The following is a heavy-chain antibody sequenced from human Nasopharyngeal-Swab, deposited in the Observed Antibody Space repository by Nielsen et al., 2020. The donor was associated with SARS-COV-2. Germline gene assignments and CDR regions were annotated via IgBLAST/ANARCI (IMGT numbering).Heavy chain of an antibody. CDR1: GYTFTSYA. J-gene: IGHJ4*02. V-gene: IGHV7-4-1*02. CDR2: INTNTGNP. Sequence: ASVKVSCKASGYTFTSYAMNWVRQAPGQGLEWMGWINTNTGNPTYAQGFTGRFVFSLDTFVSTAYLQISSLKAEDTAVYYCARETYYDFWSGRPPFDYWGQGTLVTVSS. D-gene: IGHD3-3*01. CDR3: ARETYYDFWSGRPPFDY.